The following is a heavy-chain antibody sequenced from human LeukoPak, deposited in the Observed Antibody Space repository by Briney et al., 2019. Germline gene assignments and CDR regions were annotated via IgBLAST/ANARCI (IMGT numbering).Heavy chain of an antibody. CDR3: AKVDSPVWALGFDY. CDR2: IRYDGSNK. J-gene: IGHJ4*02. Sequence: PGGSLRLSCAASGFTVSSNYMSWVRQAPGKGLEWVAFIRYDGSNKYYADSVKGRFTISRDNSKNTLYLQMNSLRAEDTAVYYCAKVDSPVWALGFDYWGQGTLVTVSS. V-gene: IGHV3-30*02. D-gene: IGHD3/OR15-3a*01. CDR1: GFTVSSNY.